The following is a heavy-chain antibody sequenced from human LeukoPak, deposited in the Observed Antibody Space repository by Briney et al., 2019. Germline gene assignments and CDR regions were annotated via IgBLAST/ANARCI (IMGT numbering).Heavy chain of an antibody. CDR1: GGSISSSSYY. J-gene: IGHJ4*02. V-gene: IGHV4-39*07. CDR3: RVDTPFFDY. D-gene: IGHD5-18*01. CDR2: IYYSGST. Sequence: SETLSLTCTVSGGSISSSSYYWGWIRQPPGKGLEWIASIYYSGSTYYNPSLKSRVTISVDTSKNQFSLKLSSVTAADTAVYYCRVDTPFFDYWGQGTLVTVSS.